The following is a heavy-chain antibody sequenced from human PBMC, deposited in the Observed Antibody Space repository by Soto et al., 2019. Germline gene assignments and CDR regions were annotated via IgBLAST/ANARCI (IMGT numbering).Heavy chain of an antibody. V-gene: IGHV4-39*01. J-gene: IGHJ4*02. CDR1: GGSISSSSYY. Sequence: QVQLQESGPGLVKPSETLSLTCSVSGGSISSSSYYWGWIRQPPGKGLEWIGSVYYSGSTYYNPSLTSRVTISVDTSKNQFSLKLRSVTAADTAVYYCARPTLTHTVTTPFDYWGQGTLVTVSS. CDR2: VYYSGST. D-gene: IGHD4-4*01. CDR3: ARPTLTHTVTTPFDY.